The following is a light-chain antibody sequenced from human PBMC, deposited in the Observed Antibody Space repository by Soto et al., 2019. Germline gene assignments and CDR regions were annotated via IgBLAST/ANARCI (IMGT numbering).Light chain of an antibody. J-gene: IGLJ1*01. CDR1: SSDVGGYEY. V-gene: IGLV2-14*01. CDR2: DVT. CDR3: GSITGSSTSV. Sequence: QSALGQPASVSGSPGQSITISCTGTSSDVGGYEYVSWYQHQPGKAPKLIIYDVTNRPSGVSNRFSGSKSGNTASLTISGIQTEDEADYYCGSITGSSTSVFGTGTKVTVL.